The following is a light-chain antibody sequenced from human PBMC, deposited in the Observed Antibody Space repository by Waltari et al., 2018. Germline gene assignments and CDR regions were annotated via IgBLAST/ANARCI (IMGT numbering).Light chain of an antibody. J-gene: IGLJ3*02. CDR2: GNN. CDR1: SPNIGAGHD. CDR3: QSFDSNVRGGVV. V-gene: IGLV1-40*01. Sequence: QSILTQPTSVSGAPGQRVTISCTGSSPNIGAGHDVNWNQAFPGTAPKLLIYGNNNRPSGVPDRFSGSKSGSSASLAINGLQAEDEADYYCQSFDSNVRGGVVFGGGTKVTVL.